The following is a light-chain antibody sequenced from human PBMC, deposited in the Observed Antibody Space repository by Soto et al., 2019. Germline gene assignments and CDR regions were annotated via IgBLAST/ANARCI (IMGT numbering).Light chain of an antibody. Sequence: QSALTQPASVSGSAGQSITISCPGTSSDVGGYNYVSWYQQHPGKAPKLMIYDVSNRPSGVSNRFSGSKSGNTASLTISALQAEDEADYYCSSFTSSSTRVFGTGTKVTVL. J-gene: IGLJ1*01. CDR2: DVS. CDR1: SSDVGGYNY. V-gene: IGLV2-14*01. CDR3: SSFTSSSTRV.